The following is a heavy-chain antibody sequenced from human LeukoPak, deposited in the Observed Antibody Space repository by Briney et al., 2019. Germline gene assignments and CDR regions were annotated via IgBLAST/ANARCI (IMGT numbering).Heavy chain of an antibody. J-gene: IGHJ5*02. CDR2: IYYSGST. CDR1: GGSISSGGYY. Sequence: KTSETLSLTCTVSGGSISSGGYYWSWIRQHPGKGLEWIGYIYYSGSTYYNPSLKSRVTISVDTSKNQFSLKLSSVTAADTAVYYCARGPAAAYSGHWFDPWGQGTLVPVSS. D-gene: IGHD2-2*01. CDR3: ARGPAAAYSGHWFDP. V-gene: IGHV4-31*03.